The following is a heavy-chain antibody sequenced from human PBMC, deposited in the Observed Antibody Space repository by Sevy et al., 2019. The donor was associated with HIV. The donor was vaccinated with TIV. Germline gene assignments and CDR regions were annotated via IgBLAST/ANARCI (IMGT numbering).Heavy chain of an antibody. CDR2: ISPHNGDT. CDR1: GYTFTTYR. Sequence: ASVKVSCKISGYTFTTYRITWVRQPPGQGLEWMGWISPHNGDTDYAQKLQDRITMITDTSTTTVYMELTSLRSDDTAVYYCARAYCSGGRCYSLAYWGQGTLVTVSS. J-gene: IGHJ4*02. V-gene: IGHV1-18*01. D-gene: IGHD2-15*01. CDR3: ARAYCSGGRCYSLAY.